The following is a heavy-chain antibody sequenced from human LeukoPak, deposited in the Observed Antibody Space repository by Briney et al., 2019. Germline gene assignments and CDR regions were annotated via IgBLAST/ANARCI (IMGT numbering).Heavy chain of an antibody. CDR2: INHSGST. V-gene: IGHV4-34*01. CDR1: GGSFSGYY. CDR3: ARQRIAAAGPFDY. J-gene: IGHJ4*02. Sequence: SETLSLTCAVYGGSFSGYYWSWIRQPPGKGLEWIGEINHSGSTNYNPSPKSRVTISVDTSKNQFSLKLSSVTAADTAVYYCARQRIAAAGPFDYWGQGTLVTVSS. D-gene: IGHD6-13*01.